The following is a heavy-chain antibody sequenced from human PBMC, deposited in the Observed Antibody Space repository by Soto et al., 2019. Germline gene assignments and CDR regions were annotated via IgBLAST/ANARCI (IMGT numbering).Heavy chain of an antibody. V-gene: IGHV4-39*01. Sequence: SETLSLTCTVSGGSVSNSNYYWGWIRQSPGKGLEWIGSVYCRGRSYSKSSVKSRVTISVDTSKNQFSLNLNSVTASDTAVYFCVSQRTSVLTQAYFDYWGPGALVTVSS. CDR1: GGSVSNSNYY. D-gene: IGHD2-8*01. J-gene: IGHJ4*02. CDR3: VSQRTSVLTQAYFDY. CDR2: VYCRGRS.